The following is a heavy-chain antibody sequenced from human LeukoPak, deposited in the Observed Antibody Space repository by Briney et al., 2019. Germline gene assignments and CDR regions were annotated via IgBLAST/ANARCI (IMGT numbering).Heavy chain of an antibody. V-gene: IGHV4-34*01. CDR1: GGSFSGYY. CDR2: INHSGST. J-gene: IGHJ4*02. CDR3: GRTPNYYDSGGYYYGGTFDY. Sequence: SETLSLTCAVYGGSFSGYYWSWIRQPPGKGLECIGEINHSGSTNYNPSLKSRVTISVDTSKNQFSLKLSSVTAADTAVYYCGRTPNYYDSGGYYYGGTFDYWGQGTLATVSS. D-gene: IGHD3-22*01.